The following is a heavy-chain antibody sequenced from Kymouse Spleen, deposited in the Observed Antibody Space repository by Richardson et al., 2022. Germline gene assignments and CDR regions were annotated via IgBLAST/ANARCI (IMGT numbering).Heavy chain of an antibody. Sequence: QLQLQESGPGLVKPSETLSLTCTVSGGSISSSSYYWGWIRQPPGKGLEWIGSIYYSGSTYYNPSLKSRVTISVDTSKNQFSLKLSSVTAADTAVYYCARLGVRGVIYYYYYGMDVWGQGTTVTVSS. J-gene: IGHJ6*02. CDR1: GGSISSSSYY. V-gene: IGHV4-39*01. CDR3: ARLGVRGVIYYYYYGMDV. D-gene: IGHD3-10*01. CDR2: IYYSGST.